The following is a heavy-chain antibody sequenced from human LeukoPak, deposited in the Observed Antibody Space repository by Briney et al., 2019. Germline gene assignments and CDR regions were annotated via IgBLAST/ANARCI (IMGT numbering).Heavy chain of an antibody. CDR1: GFTFSSYS. J-gene: IGHJ4*02. V-gene: IGHV3-21*01. D-gene: IGHD1-26*01. CDR2: ISSSSSYI. Sequence: GGSLRVSCAASGFTFSSYSMNWVRQAPGNGLEWVSSISSSSSYIYYADSVKGRFTISRDNAKNSLYLQMNSLRAEDTAVYYCARDIEWGDPDYWGQGTLVTVSS. CDR3: ARDIEWGDPDY.